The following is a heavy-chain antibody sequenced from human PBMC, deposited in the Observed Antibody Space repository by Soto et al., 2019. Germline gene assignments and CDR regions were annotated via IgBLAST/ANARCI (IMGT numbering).Heavy chain of an antibody. CDR1: GFTFSGSA. CDR2: IRSKANSYAT. CDR3: TKGGGGYYYYRYYYGMDV. J-gene: IGHJ6*02. Sequence: EVQLVESGGGLVQPGGSLKLSCAASGFTFSGSAMHWVRQASGKGLEWVGRIRSKANSYATAYAASVKGRFTISRDDSKNTSYLQMNSLKNEDTAVYYCTKGGGGYYYYRYYYGMDVWGQGTTVTVSS. V-gene: IGHV3-73*02. D-gene: IGHD3-22*01.